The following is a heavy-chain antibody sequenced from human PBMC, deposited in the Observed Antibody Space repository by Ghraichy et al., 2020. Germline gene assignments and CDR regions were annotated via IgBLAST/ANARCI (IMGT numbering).Heavy chain of an antibody. Sequence: GGSLRLSCAASGFTFSSYSMNWVRQAPGKGLEWVSSISSSSSYIYYADSVKGRFTISRDNAKNSLYLQMNSLRAEDTAVYYCARDPHYYDSSGYFTSGWFDPWGQGTLVTVSS. J-gene: IGHJ5*02. V-gene: IGHV3-21*01. CDR3: ARDPHYYDSSGYFTSGWFDP. CDR1: GFTFSSYS. CDR2: ISSSSSYI. D-gene: IGHD3-22*01.